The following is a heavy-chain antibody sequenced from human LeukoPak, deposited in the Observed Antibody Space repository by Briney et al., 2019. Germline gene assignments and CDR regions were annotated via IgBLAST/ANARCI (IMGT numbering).Heavy chain of an antibody. Sequence: GGSLRLSCAASVFTFSSYSMNLVRQAPGNALEWVSSISSSSTYIYYADSVKGRFTISRDNAKNSLYLQMNSLRAEDTAVYYCARDGPAEDAFDIWGQGTMVTVSS. CDR1: VFTFSSYS. CDR2: ISSSSTYI. J-gene: IGHJ3*02. CDR3: ARDGPAEDAFDI. V-gene: IGHV3-21*01.